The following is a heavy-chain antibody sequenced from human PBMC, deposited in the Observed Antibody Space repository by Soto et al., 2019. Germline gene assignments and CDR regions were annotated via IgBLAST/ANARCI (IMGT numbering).Heavy chain of an antibody. CDR3: AQDRSGSFPFYYGMDV. CDR2: IYSGGST. V-gene: IGHV3-53*05. D-gene: IGHD1-26*01. J-gene: IGHJ6*02. Sequence: GGSLRLSCAASGFTVSSNYMSWVRQAPGKGLEWVSVIYSGGSTFYADSVKGRFTISRDNSNATLYLQMNTVRAEDTAVYYCAQDRSGSFPFYYGMDVWGQGTTVTVSS. CDR1: GFTVSSNY.